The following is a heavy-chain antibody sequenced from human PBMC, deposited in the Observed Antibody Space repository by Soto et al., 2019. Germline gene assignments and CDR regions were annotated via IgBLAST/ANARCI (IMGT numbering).Heavy chain of an antibody. V-gene: IGHV4-59*01. D-gene: IGHD2-15*01. CDR3: ARGTTLIRAFYI. Sequence: LSLTCTVSGGSISSYYWSWIRQPPGKGLEWIGYIYYSGSTNYNPSLKSRVTISVDTSKNQFSLKLSSVTAADTAVYYCARGTTLIRAFYICAQGTMVPVSS. CDR1: GGSISSYY. J-gene: IGHJ3*02. CDR2: IYYSGST.